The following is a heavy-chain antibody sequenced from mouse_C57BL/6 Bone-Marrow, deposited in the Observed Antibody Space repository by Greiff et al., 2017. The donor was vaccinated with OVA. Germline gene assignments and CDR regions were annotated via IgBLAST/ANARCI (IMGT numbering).Heavy chain of an antibody. D-gene: IGHD2-4*01. V-gene: IGHV5-17*01. CDR1: GFTFSDYG. Sequence: EVKLVESGGGLVKPGGSLKLSCAASGFTFSDYGMHWVRQAPEKGLEWVAYISSGSSTIYYADTVKGRFTISRDNAKNTLFLQMTRLRSEDTAMYYCAREGLRLTYWYFDVWGTGTTVTVSS. CDR3: AREGLRLTYWYFDV. J-gene: IGHJ1*03. CDR2: ISSGSSTI.